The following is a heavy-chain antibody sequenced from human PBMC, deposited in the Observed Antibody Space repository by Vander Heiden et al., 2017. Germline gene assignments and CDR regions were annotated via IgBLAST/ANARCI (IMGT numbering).Heavy chain of an antibody. CDR1: GFTLSTYG. CDR2: ISYNGKRE. D-gene: IGHD1-7*01. Sequence: QVQLVESGGGVVQPGRSLRLSCAASGFTLSTYGMHWVRQAPGKGLESVAFISYNGKREYYTDSVKGRFAISKDNSKNTLFLQMNNMRAEDTGVYYCARDGPNSDVDHWGQGTLVTVSS. CDR3: ARDGPNSDVDH. V-gene: IGHV3-33*01. J-gene: IGHJ4*02.